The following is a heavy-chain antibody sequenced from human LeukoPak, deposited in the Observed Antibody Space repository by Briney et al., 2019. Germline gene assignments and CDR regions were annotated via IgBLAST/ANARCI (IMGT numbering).Heavy chain of an antibody. D-gene: IGHD6-13*01. CDR1: GFTFSSYG. V-gene: IGHV3-33*01. CDR2: IWYDGSNK. Sequence: GGSLRLSCAASGFTFSSYGMHWVRQAPGKGLEWVAVIWYDGSNKYYADSVKGRFTISRDNSKNTLYLQMNSLRAEDTAVYYCARGDGSSSYGMDVWGQGTTVTVSS. J-gene: IGHJ6*02. CDR3: ARGDGSSSYGMDV.